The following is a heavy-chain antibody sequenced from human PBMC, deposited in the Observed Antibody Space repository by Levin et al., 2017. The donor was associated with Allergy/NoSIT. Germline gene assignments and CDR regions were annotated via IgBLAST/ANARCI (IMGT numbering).Heavy chain of an antibody. CDR1: GFTFSSYA. V-gene: IGHV3-30-3*01. Sequence: LSLTCAASGFTFSSYAMYWVRQAPGKGLEWVAVISYDGSNKYYADSVKGRFTISRDNSKITLYLQMNSLRAEDTAVYYCAREEAYYYGSGDGYYFDYWGQGTLVTVSS. J-gene: IGHJ4*02. CDR3: AREEAYYYGSGDGYYFDY. D-gene: IGHD3-10*01. CDR2: ISYDGSNK.